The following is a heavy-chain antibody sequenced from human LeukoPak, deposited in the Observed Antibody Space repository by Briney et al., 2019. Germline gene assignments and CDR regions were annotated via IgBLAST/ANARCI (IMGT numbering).Heavy chain of an antibody. Sequence: RGSLRLSCTVSGFTVSSNSMSWVRQAPGKGLEWVSFIYSDNTHYSDSVKGRFTISRDNSKNTLYLQMNSLRAGDTAVYYCARRAGAYSHPYDYWGQGTLVTVSS. V-gene: IGHV3-53*01. J-gene: IGHJ4*02. D-gene: IGHD4/OR15-4a*01. CDR2: IYSDNT. CDR1: GFTVSSNS. CDR3: ARRAGAYSHPYDY.